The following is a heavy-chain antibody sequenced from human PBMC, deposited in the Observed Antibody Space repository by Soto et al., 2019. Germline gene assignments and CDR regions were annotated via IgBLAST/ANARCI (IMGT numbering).Heavy chain of an antibody. J-gene: IGHJ5*02. CDR3: AKGRFGVVIPSWFDP. Sequence: PGGSLRLSCAASGFTFSSYGMHWVRQAPGKGLEWVAVISYDGSNKYYADSVKGRFTISRDNSKNTLYLQMNSLRAEDTAVYYCAKGRFGVVIPSWFDPWGQGTLVTVSS. CDR1: GFTFSSYG. V-gene: IGHV3-30*18. D-gene: IGHD3-3*01. CDR2: ISYDGSNK.